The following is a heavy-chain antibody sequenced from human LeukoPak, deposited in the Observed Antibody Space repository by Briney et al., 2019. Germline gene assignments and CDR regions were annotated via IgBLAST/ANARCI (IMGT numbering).Heavy chain of an antibody. CDR3: AREGPLRLPYFDP. Sequence: GASERVSCKASGYTFTGYYMHWVRQAPGHGLEWMGWINPIRGVTNYAQKVQGRVTMTRDTSVITAYMELSRLRSDDTAVYYCAREGPLRLPYFDPWGQGTLV. CDR2: INPIRGVT. J-gene: IGHJ5*02. CDR1: GYTFTGYY. V-gene: IGHV1-2*02. D-gene: IGHD5/OR15-5a*01.